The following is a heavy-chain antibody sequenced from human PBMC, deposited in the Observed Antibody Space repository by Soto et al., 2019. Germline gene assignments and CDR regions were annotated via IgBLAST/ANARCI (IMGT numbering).Heavy chain of an antibody. D-gene: IGHD3-10*01. J-gene: IGHJ5*02. Sequence: ASVKVSCKASGYIFISYGISWVRQAPGQGLEWMGWISAYNGNTNYAQNFQDRVTMTTDTSTSTAYMELRSLRSDDTAVYYCARGDYGSESAWGQGTLVTAPQ. V-gene: IGHV1-18*01. CDR2: ISAYNGNT. CDR3: ARGDYGSESA. CDR1: GYIFISYG.